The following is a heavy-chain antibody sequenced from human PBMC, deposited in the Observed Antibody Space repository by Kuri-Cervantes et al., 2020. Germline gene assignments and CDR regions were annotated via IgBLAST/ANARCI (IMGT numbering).Heavy chain of an antibody. V-gene: IGHV4-39*01. J-gene: IGHJ5*02. CDR3: ARGQGVLTFGGVIVRHSSWFEP. CDR2: SHYSGST. CDR1: GGSINSGSYF. Sequence: SETLSLTCTVSGGSINSGSYFWGWIRQPPGKGLEWIGYSHYSGSTFYNTPLKSRVTISVDTSKNQFSLRLNSVTAADTAVYYCARGQGVLTFGGVIVRHSSWFEPWGQGTLVTVSS. D-gene: IGHD3-16*02.